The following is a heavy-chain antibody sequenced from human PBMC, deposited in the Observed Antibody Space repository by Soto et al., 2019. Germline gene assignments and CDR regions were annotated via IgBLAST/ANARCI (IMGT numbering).Heavy chain of an antibody. CDR3: ARLRLTGYFDY. V-gene: IGHV3-30-3*01. J-gene: IGHJ4*02. Sequence: GGSLRLSCAASGFTFSSYAMHWVRQAPGKGLEWVAVISYDGSNKYYADSVKGRFTISRDNSKNTLYLQMNSLRAEDTAVYYCARLRLTGYFDYWGQGTLVTXS. CDR1: GFTFSSYA. CDR2: ISYDGSNK.